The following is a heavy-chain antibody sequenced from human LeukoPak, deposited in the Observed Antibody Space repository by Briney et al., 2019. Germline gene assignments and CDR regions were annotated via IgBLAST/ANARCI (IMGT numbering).Heavy chain of an antibody. CDR1: GFTFDDYA. D-gene: IGHD3-10*01. CDR2: ISWNSGSI. J-gene: IGHJ5*02. CDR3: AKDSGSSPTNWFDP. Sequence: GRSLRLSCAASGFTFDDYAMQWVRHVPGKGLEWVSGISWNSGSIGYADSVKGRFTVSRDNAKNSVYLQMNSLRVEDTALYYCAKDSGSSPTNWFDPWGQGTLVTVSS. V-gene: IGHV3-9*01.